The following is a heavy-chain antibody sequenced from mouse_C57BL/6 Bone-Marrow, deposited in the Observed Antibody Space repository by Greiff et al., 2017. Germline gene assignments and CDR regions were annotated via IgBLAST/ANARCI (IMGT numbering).Heavy chain of an antibody. CDR2: INPSTGGT. CDR1: GYSFTGYY. Sequence: EVQGVESGPELVKPGASVKISCKASGYSFTGYYMNWVKQSPEKSLEWIGEINPSTGGTTYNQKFKAKATLTVDKSSSTAYMQLKSLTSEDSAVYYCARNYSNYFDYWGQGTTLTVSS. J-gene: IGHJ2*01. D-gene: IGHD2-5*01. CDR3: ARNYSNYFDY. V-gene: IGHV1-42*01.